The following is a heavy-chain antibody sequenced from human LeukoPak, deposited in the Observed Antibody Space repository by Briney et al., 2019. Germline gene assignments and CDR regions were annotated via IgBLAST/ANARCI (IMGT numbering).Heavy chain of an antibody. Sequence: PGGSLRLSCAASGVMFSSHGMSWVRQAPGKGLEWVSSISDTGSGTCYADSVKGRFTMSRDNSKNTLYLQMNSLRAEDTAVYYCAKGGGYGSGTYSEDWGQGILVTVSS. CDR1: GVMFSSHG. CDR2: ISDTGSGT. J-gene: IGHJ4*02. D-gene: IGHD3-10*01. V-gene: IGHV3-23*01. CDR3: AKGGGYGSGTYSED.